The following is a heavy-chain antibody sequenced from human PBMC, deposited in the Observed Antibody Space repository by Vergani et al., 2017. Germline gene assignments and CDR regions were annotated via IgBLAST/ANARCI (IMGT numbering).Heavy chain of an antibody. CDR3: AKTSLYDSSGYYLDY. V-gene: IGHV3-30*18. D-gene: IGHD3-22*01. CDR1: GFTFSSYG. J-gene: IGHJ4*02. Sequence: QVQLVESGGGVVQPGRSLRLSCAASGFTFSSYGMHWVRQAPGKGLEWVAVISYDGSNKYYADSVKGRFTISRDNSKNTLYLQMNSLRAEDTAVYYSAKTSLYDSSGYYLDYWGQGTLVTVSS. CDR2: ISYDGSNK.